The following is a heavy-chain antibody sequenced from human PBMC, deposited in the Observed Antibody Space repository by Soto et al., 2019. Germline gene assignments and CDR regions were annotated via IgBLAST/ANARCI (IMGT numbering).Heavy chain of an antibody. Sequence: PSETLSLTCAVYGGSFSGYYWSWIRQPPGKGLEWIGEINHSGSTNYNPSLKSRVTISVDTSKNQFSLKLSSVTAADTAVYYCARGPQALWFDPWGQGTLVTVSS. CDR3: ARGPQALWFDP. CDR1: GGSFSGYY. V-gene: IGHV4-34*01. CDR2: INHSGST. J-gene: IGHJ5*02.